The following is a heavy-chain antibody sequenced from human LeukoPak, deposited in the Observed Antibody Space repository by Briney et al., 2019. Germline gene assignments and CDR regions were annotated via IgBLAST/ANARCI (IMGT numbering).Heavy chain of an antibody. D-gene: IGHD4-17*01. Sequence: SETLSLTCTVSGGSISSYYWSWIRQPPGKGLEWIGYIYYSGSTNYNPSLKSRVTISGDTSKNQFSLKLSSVTAADTAVYYCARGNPLTETYYYYYGRDVWGQGTTVTVSS. CDR3: ARGNPLTETYYYYYGRDV. V-gene: IGHV4-59*01. CDR1: GGSISSYY. J-gene: IGHJ6*02. CDR2: IYYSGST.